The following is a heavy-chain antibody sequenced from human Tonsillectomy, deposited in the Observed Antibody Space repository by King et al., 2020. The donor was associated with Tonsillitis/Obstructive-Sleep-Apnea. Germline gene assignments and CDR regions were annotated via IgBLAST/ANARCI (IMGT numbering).Heavy chain of an antibody. V-gene: IGHV4-31*02. CDR3: ARDRDGMDV. CDR1: SSGAYY. Sequence: SSGAYYWSWIRQHPGKGLEWIGNIYDSGNTYYNPSLKSRVIISVDTAKNQFSLXLSSVTAADTAVYYCARDRDGMDVWGQGTTVTVSS. J-gene: IGHJ6*02. CDR2: IYDSGNT.